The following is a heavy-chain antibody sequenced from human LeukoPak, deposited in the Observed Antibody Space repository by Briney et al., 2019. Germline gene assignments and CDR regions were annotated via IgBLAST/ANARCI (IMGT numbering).Heavy chain of an antibody. J-gene: IGHJ4*02. CDR3: AGGGDF. CDR2: ISSSGCTI. CDR1: GFPFSTYE. V-gene: IGHV3-48*03. Sequence: GGSLRLSCAASGFPFSTYEMNWVRQAPGKGLGWISYISSSGCTIYYADSVKGRFTISRDNAKNSLYLQMNSLRAEDTAVYYCAGGGDFWGQGTLVTVSS. D-gene: IGHD3-10*01.